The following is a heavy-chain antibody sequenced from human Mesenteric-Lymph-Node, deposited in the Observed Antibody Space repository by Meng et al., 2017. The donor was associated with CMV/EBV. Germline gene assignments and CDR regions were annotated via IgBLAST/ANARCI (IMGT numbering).Heavy chain of an antibody. CDR3: ARDAMGQAGRGGGFDF. CDR2: IWHDGSNK. CDR1: FTFGNYC. D-gene: IGHD6-13*01. V-gene: IGHV3-33*01. J-gene: IGHJ3*01. Sequence: FTFGNYCMPWARQAPGKGLEWVAVIWHDGSNKYYADSVKGRFTISRDYSKNTLSLQMNSLRAEDTAMYYCARDAMGQAGRGGGFDFWGQGTVVTVSS.